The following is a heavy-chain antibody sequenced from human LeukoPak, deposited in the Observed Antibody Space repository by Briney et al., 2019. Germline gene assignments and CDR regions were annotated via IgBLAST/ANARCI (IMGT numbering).Heavy chain of an antibody. D-gene: IGHD6-6*01. CDR3: AKEGSSSSWILSVYYFDY. CDR2: ISWNSGSI. CDR1: GFTFDDYA. V-gene: IGHV3-9*01. Sequence: GGSLRLSCAASGFTFDDYAMHWVRQAPGKGLEWVSGISWNSGSIGYAGSVKGRFTISRDNAKNSLYLQMNSLRAEDTALYYCAKEGSSSSWILSVYYFDYWGQGTLVTVSS. J-gene: IGHJ4*02.